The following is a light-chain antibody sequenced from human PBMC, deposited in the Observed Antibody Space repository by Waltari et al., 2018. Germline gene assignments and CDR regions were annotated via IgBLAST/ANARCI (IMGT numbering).Light chain of an antibody. J-gene: IGKJ1*01. CDR2: AAS. V-gene: IGKV3-20*01. CDR1: QSVGRP. CDR3: QHYVRLPAT. Sequence: EIVLTQSPGTLSWSPGDRATLSCRASQSVGRPLAWYQLKPGPAPRLLIYAASTRATGIPDRFSGSGSGTDFSLTISRLEPEDFAVYFCQHYVRLPATFGQGTRVEIK.